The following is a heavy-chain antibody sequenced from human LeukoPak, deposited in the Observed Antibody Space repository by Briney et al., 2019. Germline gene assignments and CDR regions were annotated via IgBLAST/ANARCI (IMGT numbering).Heavy chain of an antibody. J-gene: IGHJ4*02. CDR1: GDSVSSNSAA. Sequence: SQTLSLTCAVSGDSVSSNSAAWHWIRQSPSRGLEWLGRTYYRSKWYNDYAASVKSRLIINPDTSKNQFSLQLNSVTPEDTAVYYCARDGYASTWYVFDYWGQGSLVTVSP. CDR2: TYYRSKWYN. D-gene: IGHD6-13*01. V-gene: IGHV6-1*01. CDR3: ARDGYASTWYVFDY.